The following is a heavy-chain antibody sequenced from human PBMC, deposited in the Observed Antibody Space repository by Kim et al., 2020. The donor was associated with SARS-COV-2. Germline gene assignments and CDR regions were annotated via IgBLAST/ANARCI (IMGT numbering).Heavy chain of an antibody. CDR3: ARVSVKGVAGTSWRNFWSEPKNYYFDC. D-gene: IGHD6-19*01. CDR1: GFTFSSYW. V-gene: IGHV3-7*03. J-gene: IGHJ4*02. CDR2: IKQDGSEK. Sequence: GGSLRLSCAASGFTFSSYWMSWVRQAPGKGLEWVANIKQDGSEKYYVDSVKGRFTISRDNAKNSLYLQMNSLRAEDTAVYYCARVSVKGVAGTSWRNFWSEPKNYYFDCWGQGTLVTVSS.